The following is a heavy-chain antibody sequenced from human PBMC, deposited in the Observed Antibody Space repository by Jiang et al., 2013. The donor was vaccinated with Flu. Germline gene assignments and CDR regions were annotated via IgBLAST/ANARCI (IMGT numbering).Heavy chain of an antibody. CDR3: ARGSNPAIFGVAGSNY. CDR1: GFTFSSYA. Sequence: VQLLESGGGVVQPGRSLRLSCAASGFTFSSYAMHWVRQAPGKGLEWVAVISYDGSNKYYADSVKGRFTISRDNSKNTLYLQMNSLRAEDTAVYYCARGSNPAIFGVAGSNYWGQGTLVTVSS. J-gene: IGHJ4*02. CDR2: ISYDGSNK. V-gene: IGHV3-30-3*01. D-gene: IGHD3-3*01.